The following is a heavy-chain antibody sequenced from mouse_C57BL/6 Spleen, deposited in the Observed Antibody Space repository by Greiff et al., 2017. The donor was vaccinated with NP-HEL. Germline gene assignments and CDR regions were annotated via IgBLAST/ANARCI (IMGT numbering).Heavy chain of an antibody. J-gene: IGHJ2*01. D-gene: IGHD1-1*01. Sequence: VQLQESGPELVKPGASVKISCKASGYAFSSSWMNWVKQRPGKGLEWIGRIYPGDGDTNYNGKFKGKATLTADKSSSTAYMQLSSLTSEDSAVYVGARVGTYDCGSSYFDYWGQGTTLTVSS. CDR2: IYPGDGDT. CDR3: ARVGTYDCGSSYFDY. V-gene: IGHV1-82*01. CDR1: GYAFSSSW.